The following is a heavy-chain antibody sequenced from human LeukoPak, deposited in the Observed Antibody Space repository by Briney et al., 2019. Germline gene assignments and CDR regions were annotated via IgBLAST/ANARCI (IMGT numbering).Heavy chain of an antibody. V-gene: IGHV1-2*02. CDR2: INPNSGGT. CDR1: GYTFTGYY. D-gene: IGHD2-15*01. J-gene: IGHJ5*02. CDR3: ARGDCSGGSCFPDNWFDP. Sequence: ASVKVSCKASGYTFTGYYMHWVRQAPGQGLEWMGWINPNSGGTNYAQKFHGRVTMTRDTSISTAYMELSRPRSDDTAVYYCARGDCSGGSCFPDNWFDPWGQGTLVTVSS.